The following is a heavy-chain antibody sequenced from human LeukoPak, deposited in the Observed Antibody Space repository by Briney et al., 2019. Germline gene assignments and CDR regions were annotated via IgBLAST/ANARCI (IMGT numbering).Heavy chain of an antibody. J-gene: IGHJ4*02. V-gene: IGHV1-3*01. CDR3: ARDWDIVVVPAAYYFDY. Sequence: ASVKVSCKASGYTFTSYAMHWVRQAPGQRLEWMGWINAGNGDTKYSQKFQGRVTITRDTSASTAYMELSSLRSEDTAVYYCARDWDIVVVPAAYYFDYWGQGTLVTVSS. CDR2: INAGNGDT. D-gene: IGHD2-2*01. CDR1: GYTFTSYA.